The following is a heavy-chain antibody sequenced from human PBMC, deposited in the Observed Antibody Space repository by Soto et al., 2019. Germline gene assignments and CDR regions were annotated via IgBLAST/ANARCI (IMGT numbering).Heavy chain of an antibody. CDR1: GFTFSSYA. CDR3: AKERRLERGDFDY. J-gene: IGHJ4*02. V-gene: IGHV3-23*01. D-gene: IGHD1-1*01. Sequence: EVQLLESGGGLVQPGGSLRLSCAASGFTFSSYAMSWVRQAPGKGLEWVSVISGGGNRIYYADSVKGRFTISRDNSKNTLYLQMNSVRDEDTAIYYCAKERRLERGDFDYWGQGTLVTVSS. CDR2: ISGGGNRI.